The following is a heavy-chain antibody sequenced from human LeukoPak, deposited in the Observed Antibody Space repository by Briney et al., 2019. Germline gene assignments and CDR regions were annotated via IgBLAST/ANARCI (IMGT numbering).Heavy chain of an antibody. J-gene: IGHJ4*02. D-gene: IGHD2/OR15-2a*01. CDR2: IYSGGAT. Sequence: GGSLRLSCAASGFTVSSNYMSWVRQAQGKGPEWVSVIYSGGATHYADAVKGRFTISRDNSKNTLYLQMNSLRAEDTAVYYCARGVPSPFPDPFDHWGQGTLVTVS. CDR1: GFTVSSNY. CDR3: ARGVPSPFPDPFDH. V-gene: IGHV3-66*02.